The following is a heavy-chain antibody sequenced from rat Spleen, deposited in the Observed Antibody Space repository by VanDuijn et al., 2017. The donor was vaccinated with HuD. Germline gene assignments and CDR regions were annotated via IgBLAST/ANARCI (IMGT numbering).Heavy chain of an antibody. V-gene: IGHV5S13*01. Sequence: EVQLVESDGDLVQPGRSLKISCAVSGLTFSDYDMAWVRQAPTKGLEWIASISSDGDNTYYRDSVKGRFTISRDNAENTQYLQMDSLRSEDTATYYCTRHGGLRNWFAYWGQGTLVTVSS. CDR3: TRHGGLRNWFAY. CDR1: GLTFSDYD. J-gene: IGHJ3*01. CDR2: ISSDGDNT. D-gene: IGHD1-11*01.